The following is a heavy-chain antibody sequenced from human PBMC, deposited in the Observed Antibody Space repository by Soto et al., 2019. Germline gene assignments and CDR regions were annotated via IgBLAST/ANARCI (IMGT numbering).Heavy chain of an antibody. Sequence: SQMLSVTWTVACGYSSSYYWSWIRQPPGKGLEWIGYIYYSGSTNYNPSLKSRVTISVDTSKNQFSLKLSSVTAADTAVYYCARGVKRFWSGYYWWFDPWGQGTLVTVSS. J-gene: IGHJ5*02. CDR1: CGYSSSYY. CDR2: IYYSGST. CDR3: ARGVKRFWSGYYWWFDP. V-gene: IGHV4-59*01. D-gene: IGHD3-3*01.